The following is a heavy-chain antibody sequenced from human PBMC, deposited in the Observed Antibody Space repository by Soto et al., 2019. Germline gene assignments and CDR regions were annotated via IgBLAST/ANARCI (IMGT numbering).Heavy chain of an antibody. CDR1: GFTFSTST. CDR2: IAAGSGRT. D-gene: IGHD1-1*01. CDR3: AADAPHSHDWTTYPYYYYAMDV. J-gene: IGHJ6*02. Sequence: SVKVSCKASGFTFSTSTVQWVRQARGQRPEWIGYIAAGSGRTNYPQNFQERVTFSTDMSTSTAYMELSSLRSEDTAVYYCAADAPHSHDWTTYPYYYYAMDVWGQGTTVTVSS. V-gene: IGHV1-58*01.